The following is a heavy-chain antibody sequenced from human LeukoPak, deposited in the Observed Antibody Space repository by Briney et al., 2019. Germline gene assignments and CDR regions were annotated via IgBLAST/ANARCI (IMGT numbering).Heavy chain of an antibody. CDR2: IWYDGSNK. CDR1: GFTFSSYG. D-gene: IGHD1-20*01. CDR3: ARDQLSRLTGTTFPLVY. V-gene: IGHV3-33*08. Sequence: GGSLRLSCAASGFTFSSYGIHWVRQAPGKGLEWVAVIWYDGSNKYYADSVKGRFTISRDNSKNTLYLQMNSLRAEDTAVYYCARDQLSRLTGTTFPLVYWGQGTLVTVSS. J-gene: IGHJ4*02.